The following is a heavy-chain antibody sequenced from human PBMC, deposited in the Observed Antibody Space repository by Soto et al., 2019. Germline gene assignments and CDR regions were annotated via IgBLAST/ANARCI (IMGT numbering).Heavy chain of an antibody. Sequence: SSETLSLTCTVSGDSVSSHYWSWTRQPAGKGLEWLGRLYNDERTNYNPSLKSRVTMSMDTSKNQFSLKLTSVTAADSAVYFCAREPLAHSYFDFWGQGILVTVSS. CDR2: LYNDERT. CDR1: GDSVSSHY. V-gene: IGHV4-4*07. J-gene: IGHJ4*02. CDR3: AREPLAHSYFDF.